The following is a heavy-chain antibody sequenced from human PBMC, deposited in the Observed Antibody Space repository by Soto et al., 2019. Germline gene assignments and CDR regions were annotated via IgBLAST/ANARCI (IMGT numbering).Heavy chain of an antibody. D-gene: IGHD1-7*01. Sequence: SRVSKNTRKGLEWVANIKQDGSEKYYVDSVKGRFTISRDNAKNSLYLQMNSLRAEDTAVYYCARLRGAYNWNCMEYHYPGMDVWVQGTTVTGSS. V-gene: IGHV3-7*01. CDR2: IKQDGSEK. J-gene: IGHJ6*02. CDR3: ARLRGAYNWNCMEYHYPGMDV.